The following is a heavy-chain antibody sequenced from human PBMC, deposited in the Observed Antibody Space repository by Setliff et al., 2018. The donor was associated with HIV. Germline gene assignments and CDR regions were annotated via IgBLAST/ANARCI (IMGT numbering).Heavy chain of an antibody. CDR3: ARIFGFTTASYARGNDY. CDR1: GGSISSITHY. V-gene: IGHV4-39*01. Sequence: SETLSLTCTVSGGSISSITHYWGWFRQPPGKGLECFGTVYYTGTTYYNSSLESRVTISVDTSRNQFSLKLYSVTAADTAVYYCARIFGFTTASYARGNDYWGRGTLVTVSS. D-gene: IGHD3-16*01. CDR2: VYYTGTT. J-gene: IGHJ4*02.